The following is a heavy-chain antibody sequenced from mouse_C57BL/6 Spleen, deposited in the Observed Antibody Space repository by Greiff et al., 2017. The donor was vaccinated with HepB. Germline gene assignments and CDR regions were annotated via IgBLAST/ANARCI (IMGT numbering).Heavy chain of an antibody. D-gene: IGHD1-1*01. V-gene: IGHV1-55*01. CDR1: GYTFTSYW. CDR3: ARWDTTVVGSVDY. Sequence: QVQLKQSGAELVKPGASVKMSCKASGYTFTSYWITWVKQRPGQGLEWIGDIYPGSGSTNYNEKFKSKATLTVDTSSSTAYMQLSSLTSEDSAVYYCARWDTTVVGSVDYWGQGTTLTVSS. CDR2: IYPGSGST. J-gene: IGHJ2*01.